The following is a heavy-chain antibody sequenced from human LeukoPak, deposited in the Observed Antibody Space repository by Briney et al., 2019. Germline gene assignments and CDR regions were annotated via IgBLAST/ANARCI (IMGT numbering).Heavy chain of an antibody. V-gene: IGHV3-7*01. CDR3: TRDRQGPNQYHMDV. J-gene: IGHJ6*03. Sequence: GGSLRLSCAASGFTFSSLWMSWVRQAPGRGPEWVANINQDGGTTYYVASVKGRFTISRDNAKNSLSLQMSSLRAEDTAVYYCTRDRQGPNQYHMDVWGKGTTVTVSS. CDR2: INQDGGTT. CDR1: GFTFSSLW.